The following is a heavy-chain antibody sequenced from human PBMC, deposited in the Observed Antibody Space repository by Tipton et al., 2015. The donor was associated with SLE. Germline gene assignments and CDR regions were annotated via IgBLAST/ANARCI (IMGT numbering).Heavy chain of an antibody. CDR2: IYTSGST. V-gene: IGHV4-61*01. J-gene: IGHJ6*03. Sequence: TLSLTCTVSGGSVSSGSYYWSWIRQPPGKGLEWIGYIYTSGSTNYNPSLKSRVTISVDTSKNQFSLKLSSVTAADTAVYYCARGAAGYYYYMDVWGKGTTVTVSS. CDR1: GGSVSSGSYY. D-gene: IGHD6-13*01. CDR3: ARGAAGYYYYMDV.